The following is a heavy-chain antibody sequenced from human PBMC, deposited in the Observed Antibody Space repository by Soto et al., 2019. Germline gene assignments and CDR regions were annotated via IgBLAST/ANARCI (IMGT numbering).Heavy chain of an antibody. CDR1: GDSISTFY. CDR2: VYYTGST. CDR3: ATRRTVRNYSYDSNDYFSFFDY. J-gene: IGHJ4*02. D-gene: IGHD3-22*01. Sequence: SETLSLTGTVSGDSISTFYCGWMRQSPWKELEWLGYVYYTGSTNYNPSLKSRVTISVDRSKNQFSLKLNSENAADTAVYYCATRRTVRNYSYDSNDYFSFFDYGGQGPQVTVS. V-gene: IGHV4-59*03.